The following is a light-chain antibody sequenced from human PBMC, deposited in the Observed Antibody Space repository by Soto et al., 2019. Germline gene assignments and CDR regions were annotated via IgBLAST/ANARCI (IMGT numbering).Light chain of an antibody. Sequence: EIVMTQSPATLSVSPGERATPSCRASQSVSSNLAWYQQKLGQAPRLLIYGASTRATGIPARFSGSGSGTEFTLTISSLQSEDFAVYYCQQYNNWPPYTFGQGTNLEIK. CDR2: GAS. V-gene: IGKV3-15*01. CDR1: QSVSSN. CDR3: QQYNNWPPYT. J-gene: IGKJ2*01.